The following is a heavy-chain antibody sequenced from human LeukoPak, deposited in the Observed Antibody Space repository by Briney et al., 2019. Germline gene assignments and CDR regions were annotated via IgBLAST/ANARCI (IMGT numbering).Heavy chain of an antibody. J-gene: IGHJ6*02. Sequence: ASVKVSCKVSGYTLTELSMHWVRQAPGKGLEWMGGFDPEDGETIYAQKFQGRVTMTEDTSTDTAYMELSSLRSEDTAVYYCATDAPVARVVGATSYYYYYGMDVWGQGTTVTVSS. CDR1: GYTLTELS. CDR3: ATDAPVARVVGATSYYYYYGMDV. D-gene: IGHD1-26*01. V-gene: IGHV1-24*01. CDR2: FDPEDGET.